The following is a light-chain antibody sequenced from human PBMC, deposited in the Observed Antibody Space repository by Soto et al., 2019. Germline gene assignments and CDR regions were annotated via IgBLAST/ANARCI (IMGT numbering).Light chain of an antibody. J-gene: IGKJ1*01. CDR3: QQANSFPWT. V-gene: IGKV1-12*01. Sequence: DIQMTQSPSSVSASVGDRVTITCRASQDISNWLAWYQQKPGKAPKLLIYAASSLQIGVPSRFSGSGSGTDFTLTISSLQPEDFATYYCQQANSFPWTFGQGTKVEIK. CDR1: QDISNW. CDR2: AAS.